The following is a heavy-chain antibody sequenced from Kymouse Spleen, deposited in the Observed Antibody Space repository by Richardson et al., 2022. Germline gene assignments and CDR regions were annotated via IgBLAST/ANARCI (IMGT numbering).Heavy chain of an antibody. J-gene: IGHJ6*02. Sequence: QVQLVESGGGVVQPGRSLRLSCAASGFTFSSYGMHWVRQAPGKGLEWVAVIWYDGSNKYYADSVKGRFTISRDNSKNTLYLQMNSLRAEDTAVYYCARDWYYYGSGRIPRGYYGMDVWGQGTTVTVSS. CDR1: GFTFSSYG. D-gene: IGHD3-10*01. CDR3: ARDWYYYGSGRIPRGYYGMDV. CDR2: IWYDGSNK. V-gene: IGHV3-33*01.